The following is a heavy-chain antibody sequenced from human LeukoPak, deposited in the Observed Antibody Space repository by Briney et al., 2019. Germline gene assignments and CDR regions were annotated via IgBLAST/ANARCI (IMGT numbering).Heavy chain of an antibody. V-gene: IGHV1-3*01. Sequence: GASVKVSCKVSGYTLTELSMHWVRQAPGQRLEWMGWINAGNGNTKYSQKFQGRVTITRDTSASTAYMELSSLRSEDTAVYYCARSAQVRGNPTLGYWGQGTLVTVSS. J-gene: IGHJ4*02. CDR2: INAGNGNT. D-gene: IGHD3-10*01. CDR1: GYTLTELS. CDR3: ARSAQVRGNPTLGY.